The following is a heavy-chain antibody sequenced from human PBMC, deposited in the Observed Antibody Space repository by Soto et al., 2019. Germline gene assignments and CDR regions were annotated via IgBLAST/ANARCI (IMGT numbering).Heavy chain of an antibody. CDR3: ARHPRNCSGGTCLLVWFDP. Sequence: TSETLSLTCTVSGGSISSSSYYWGWIRQPPGKGLEWIGSIYYSGNTYYNPSLKSRVTISVDTSKNQFSLKLSSVTAADTAVYYCARHPRNCSGGTCLLVWFDPWGQGTLVTVSS. V-gene: IGHV4-39*01. D-gene: IGHD2-15*01. CDR2: IYYSGNT. J-gene: IGHJ5*02. CDR1: GGSISSSSYY.